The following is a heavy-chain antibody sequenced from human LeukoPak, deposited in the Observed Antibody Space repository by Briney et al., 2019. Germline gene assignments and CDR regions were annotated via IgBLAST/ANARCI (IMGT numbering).Heavy chain of an antibody. CDR2: INDSGST. Sequence: SETLSLTCTVSGGSISSYYWSWVRQPPGKGLEWIGYINDSGSTNSNPSLKSRVTMSVDTSKNQFSLKLSSVTAADTAVYYCTRRGRNNWGEGNDYWGQGTLVTVSS. CDR3: TRRGRNNWGEGNDY. D-gene: IGHD1-1*01. J-gene: IGHJ4*02. V-gene: IGHV4-59*08. CDR1: GGSISSYY.